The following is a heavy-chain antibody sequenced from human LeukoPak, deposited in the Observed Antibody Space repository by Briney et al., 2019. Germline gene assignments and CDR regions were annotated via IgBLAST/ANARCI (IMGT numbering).Heavy chain of an antibody. CDR3: AKDRDYYGSGSLPDY. Sequence: PGGSLRLSCAASGFTFSSYAMSWVRQAPGKGLEWVSAISGSGGSTYYADSVKGRFTISRDNSKNTLYLQMNSLRAEDTAVYCCAKDRDYYGSGSLPDYWGQGTLVTVSS. J-gene: IGHJ4*02. CDR1: GFTFSSYA. CDR2: ISGSGGST. D-gene: IGHD3-10*01. V-gene: IGHV3-23*01.